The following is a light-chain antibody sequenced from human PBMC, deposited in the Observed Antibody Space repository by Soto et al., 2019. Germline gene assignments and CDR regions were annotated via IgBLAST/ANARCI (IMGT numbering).Light chain of an antibody. J-gene: IGKJ5*01. CDR1: QSTSSY. CDR3: QQYGRPPRAT. CDR2: DAS. V-gene: IGKV3-20*01. Sequence: EILLTQSPSTLSLSPGDRATISCRASQSTSSYLAWYQQKPGKAPKLLIYDASSRATGVPERFSGGGSGTDFTLTISRVEPEDFAVYYCQQYGRPPRATFGQGTRLEIK.